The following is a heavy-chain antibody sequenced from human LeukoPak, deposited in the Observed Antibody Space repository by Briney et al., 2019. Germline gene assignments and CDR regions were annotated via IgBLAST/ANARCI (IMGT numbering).Heavy chain of an antibody. CDR2: INPNSGGT. Sequence: GASVKVSCKASGYTFTGYYMHWVRQAPGQGLEWMGWINPNSGGTNYAQKFQGRVTMTRDTSISTAYMELSRLRSDDTAVYYCARGPPDYDFWSGYYMHWGQGTLVTVSS. J-gene: IGHJ4*02. CDR1: GYTFTGYY. CDR3: ARGPPDYDFWSGYYMH. V-gene: IGHV1-2*02. D-gene: IGHD3-3*01.